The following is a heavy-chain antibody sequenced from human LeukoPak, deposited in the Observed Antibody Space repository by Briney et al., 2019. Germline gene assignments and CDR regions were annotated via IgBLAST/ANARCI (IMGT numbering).Heavy chain of an antibody. Sequence: SETLSPACAVYGGSFSGYYWSWIRQPPGKGLEWIGEINHSGSTNYNPSLKSRVTISVDTSKNQFSLKLSSVTAADTAVYYCARLTPTMVRGRSVDYWGQGTLVTVSS. CDR1: GGSFSGYY. CDR3: ARLTPTMVRGRSVDY. V-gene: IGHV4-34*01. CDR2: INHSGST. D-gene: IGHD3-10*01. J-gene: IGHJ4*02.